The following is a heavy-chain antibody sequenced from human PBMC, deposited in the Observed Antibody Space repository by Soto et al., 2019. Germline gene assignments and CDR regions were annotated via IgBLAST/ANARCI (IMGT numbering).Heavy chain of an antibody. CDR3: ARHRRTTVAKFYFDN. CDR2: IFDSGNA. Sequence: SXTLSLTCTVSGGSMNSYCSSWIRQPPGKGLEWIAYIFDSGNANYNPSLKSRVTISVDTSKNQFSLKLTSVTAADTAVYYCARHRRTTVAKFYFDNWGQGALVTVSS. V-gene: IGHV4-59*08. J-gene: IGHJ4*02. CDR1: GGSMNSYC. D-gene: IGHD4-4*01.